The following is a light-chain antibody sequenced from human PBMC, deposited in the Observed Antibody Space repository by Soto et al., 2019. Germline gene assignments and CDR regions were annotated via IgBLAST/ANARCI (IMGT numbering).Light chain of an antibody. Sequence: EIVLTQSPGTLSLSPGERATLSCRASQSVSSSYLAWYQQKPGQAPRLLIYGASGRATDIPDRFSGSGSGTDFTLTIIRLEPEDFSVYYCQQYGSSPRYIFGQGTKLEIK. CDR2: GAS. V-gene: IGKV3-20*01. J-gene: IGKJ2*01. CDR1: QSVSSSY. CDR3: QQYGSSPRYI.